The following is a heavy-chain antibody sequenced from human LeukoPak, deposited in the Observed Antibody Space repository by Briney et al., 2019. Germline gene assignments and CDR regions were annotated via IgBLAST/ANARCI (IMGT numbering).Heavy chain of an antibody. Sequence: SETLSLTCTVSGGSISRYYWSWIRQPPGKGLEWIGYIYYSGSTNYNPSLKSRVTISVDTSKNQFSLKLSSVTAADTAVYYCARASNYYGSGSFDYWGQGTLVTVSS. CDR3: ARASNYYGSGSFDY. CDR1: GGSISRYY. D-gene: IGHD3-10*01. CDR2: IYYSGST. J-gene: IGHJ4*02. V-gene: IGHV4-59*01.